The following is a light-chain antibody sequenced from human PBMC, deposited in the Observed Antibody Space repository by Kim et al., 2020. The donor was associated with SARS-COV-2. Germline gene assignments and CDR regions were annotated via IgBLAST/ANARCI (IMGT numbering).Light chain of an antibody. Sequence: QSALTQPASVSGSPGQSITISCTGTSSLVGNYNYVSWYQQHPDTAPKLIIYDVSYRPSGVSTRFSGSKSGNTASLTISGLQAADEADYYCTSYTGANTVVFGGGTQLTVL. CDR1: SSLVGNYNY. V-gene: IGLV2-14*03. CDR3: TSYTGANTVV. J-gene: IGLJ2*01. CDR2: DVS.